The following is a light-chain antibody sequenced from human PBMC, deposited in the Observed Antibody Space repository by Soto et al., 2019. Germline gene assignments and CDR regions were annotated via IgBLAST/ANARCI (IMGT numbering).Light chain of an antibody. CDR2: SDN. J-gene: IGLJ1*01. Sequence: QSVLTQPPSASGTPGQRVAISCSGSSSNIAGNAVNWFQQLPGTAPKLLIYSDNHRPSGVPDRFSGSKSGPSASLAISGLQSEDEADYYCATWSDSLNTYVFGAGTKLTVL. V-gene: IGLV1-44*01. CDR3: ATWSDSLNTYV. CDR1: SSNIAGNA.